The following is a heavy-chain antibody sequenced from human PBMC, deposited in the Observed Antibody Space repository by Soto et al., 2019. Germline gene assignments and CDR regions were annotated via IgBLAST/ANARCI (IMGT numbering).Heavy chain of an antibody. CDR3: ARQGYSGYEYYFDY. CDR2: IYYSGST. CDR1: GGSISSYY. V-gene: IGHV4-59*08. Sequence: SETLSLTCTVSGGSISSYYWSWIRQPPGKGLEWIGYIYYSGSTNYNPSLKSRVTISVDTSKNQFSLKLSCVTAADTAVYYCARQGYSGYEYYFDYWGQGTLVTVSS. D-gene: IGHD5-12*01. J-gene: IGHJ4*02.